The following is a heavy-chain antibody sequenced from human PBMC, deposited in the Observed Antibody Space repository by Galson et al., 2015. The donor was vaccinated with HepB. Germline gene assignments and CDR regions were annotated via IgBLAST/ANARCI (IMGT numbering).Heavy chain of an antibody. D-gene: IGHD5-24*01. V-gene: IGHV3-74*01. CDR1: GFTFSSYW. J-gene: IGHJ4*02. Sequence: SLRLSCAASGFTFSSYWMHWVRQAPGKGLVWVSRINSDGSSTSYADSVKARFTISRDNAKNTLYLQINNLRAEDTAVYDCARWAAGRDVYNYFDYWGQGTLVTVSS. CDR3: ARWAAGRDVYNYFDY. CDR2: INSDGSST.